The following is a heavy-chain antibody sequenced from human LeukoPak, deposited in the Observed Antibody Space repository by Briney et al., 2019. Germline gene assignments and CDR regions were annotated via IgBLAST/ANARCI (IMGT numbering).Heavy chain of an antibody. CDR2: IYSGGST. V-gene: IGHV3-66*02. Sequence: GGSLRLSCAASGFTVSSNYMSWVRQAPGKGLEWVSVIYSGGSTYYADSVKGRFTISRDNSENTLYLQMNSLRAEDTAVYYCAREGSGSHDDFDIWGQGTMVTVSS. J-gene: IGHJ3*02. D-gene: IGHD3-10*01. CDR1: GFTVSSNY. CDR3: AREGSGSHDDFDI.